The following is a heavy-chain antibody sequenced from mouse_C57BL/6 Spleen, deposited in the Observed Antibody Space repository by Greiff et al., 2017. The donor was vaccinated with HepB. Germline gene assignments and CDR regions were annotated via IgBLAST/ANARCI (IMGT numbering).Heavy chain of an antibody. D-gene: IGHD1-1*01. J-gene: IGHJ2*01. V-gene: IGHV3-1*01. CDR2: ISYSGST. Sequence: EVKLEESGPGMVKPSQSLSLTCTVTGYSITSGYDWHWIRHFPGNKLEWMGYISYSGSTNYNPSLKSRISITHDTSKNHFFLKLNSVTTEDTATYYCARADYYGSTLDYWGQGTTLTVSS. CDR1: GYSITSGYD. CDR3: ARADYYGSTLDY.